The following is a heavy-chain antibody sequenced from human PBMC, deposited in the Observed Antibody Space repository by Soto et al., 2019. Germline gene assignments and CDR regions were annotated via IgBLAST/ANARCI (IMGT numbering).Heavy chain of an antibody. CDR1: GYIFTSHW. V-gene: IGHV5-10-1*01. CDR2: IDPSDSYT. J-gene: IGHJ3*02. D-gene: IGHD3-22*01. CDR3: ASQDYYDSSGYYGRGDDAFDI. Sequence: GESLKISCKGSGYIFTSHWIGWVRQMPGKGLEWMGRIDPSDSYTNYSPSFQGHVTISADKSISTAYLQWSSLKASDTAMYYCASQDYYDSSGYYGRGDDAFDIWGQGTMVTVSS.